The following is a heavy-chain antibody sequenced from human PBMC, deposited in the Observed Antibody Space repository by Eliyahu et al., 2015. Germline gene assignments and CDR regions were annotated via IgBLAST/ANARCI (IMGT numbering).Heavy chain of an antibody. J-gene: IGHJ4*02. D-gene: IGHD4-17*01. Sequence: GLEWIGYIYYSGSTNYNPSLKSRVTISVDTSKNQFSLKLSSVTAADTAVYYCARGNFYGDFSFDYWGQGTLVTVSS. CDR2: IYYSGST. CDR3: ARGNFYGDFSFDY. V-gene: IGHV4-59*01.